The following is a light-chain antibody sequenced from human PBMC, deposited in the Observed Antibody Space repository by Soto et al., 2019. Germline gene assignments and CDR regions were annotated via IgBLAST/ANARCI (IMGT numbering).Light chain of an antibody. Sequence: DIQMTQSPSSLSASVGDRVTITCRASQSIGSYFNWYQQKPGKAPKLLFYAASALESGVPSRFSGSGSGTDFTLTISSLQPGDFATYYCQQSYSTPWTFGQGTKVDIK. J-gene: IGKJ1*01. CDR1: QSIGSY. CDR2: AAS. V-gene: IGKV1-39*01. CDR3: QQSYSTPWT.